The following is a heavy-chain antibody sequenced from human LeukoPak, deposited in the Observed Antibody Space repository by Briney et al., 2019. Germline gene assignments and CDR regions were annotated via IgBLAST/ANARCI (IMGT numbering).Heavy chain of an antibody. CDR3: AGRTGHNLLDH. D-gene: IGHD1-14*01. Sequence: SETLSLTCAVSRGSIINYYWTWVRQSAGKGLEWIGRISDSGTTDYNSSLRSRVVMSVDTSKNQFSLTLMSVTAADTAVYYCAGRTGHNLLDHWGQGIQVTVSS. J-gene: IGHJ4*02. V-gene: IGHV4-4*07. CDR2: ISDSGTT. CDR1: RGSIINYY.